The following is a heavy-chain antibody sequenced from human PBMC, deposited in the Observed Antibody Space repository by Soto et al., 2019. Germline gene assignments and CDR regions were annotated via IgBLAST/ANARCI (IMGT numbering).Heavy chain of an antibody. J-gene: IGHJ4*02. D-gene: IGHD3-22*01. V-gene: IGHV4-59*01. CDR2: IYYSGST. CDR3: ARGGYYYDRSGYYGY. Sequence: SETLSLTCTVSGGSISSYYWSWIRQPPGKGLEWIGYIYYSGSTNYNPSLKSRVTISVDTSKNQFSLKLSSVTAADTAVYYCARGGYYYDRSGYYGYWGQGTLVTVS. CDR1: GGSISSYY.